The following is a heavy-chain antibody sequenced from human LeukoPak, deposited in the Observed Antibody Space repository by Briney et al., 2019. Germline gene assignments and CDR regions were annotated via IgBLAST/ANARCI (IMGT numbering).Heavy chain of an antibody. V-gene: IGHV3-23*01. D-gene: IGHD3-10*01. CDR1: GFTFSSYA. J-gene: IGHJ4*02. CDR3: AKDVRVRGAPPHYLDY. CDR2: ISGSGGST. Sequence: PGGSLRLSCAASGFTFSSYAMSWVRQAPGKGLEWVSAISGSGGSTYYADSVKGRFTISRDNSKNTLYLQMNSLRAEDTAVYYCAKDVRVRGAPPHYLDYWGQGTLVTVSS.